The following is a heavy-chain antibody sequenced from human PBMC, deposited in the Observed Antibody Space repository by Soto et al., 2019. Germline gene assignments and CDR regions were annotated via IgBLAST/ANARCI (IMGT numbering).Heavy chain of an antibody. Sequence: SGTLSLTCAVSGGSFSGYYWSWIRQPPGKGLEWIGEINHSGSTNYNPSLKSRVTISVDTSKNQFSLKLSYVTAADTAVYYCARYYYGSGSYPDYWGQGTLVTVSS. CDR2: INHSGST. CDR1: GGSFSGYY. CDR3: ARYYYGSGSYPDY. D-gene: IGHD3-10*01. V-gene: IGHV4-34*01. J-gene: IGHJ4*02.